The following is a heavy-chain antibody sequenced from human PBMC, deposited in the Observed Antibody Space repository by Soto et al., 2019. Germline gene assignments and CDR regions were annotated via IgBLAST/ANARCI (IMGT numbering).Heavy chain of an antibody. CDR1: GFTFSSYS. CDR3: VRGVHGDQTYFWYGMDV. D-gene: IGHD7-27*01. V-gene: IGHV3-48*02. J-gene: IGHJ6*02. CDR2: ISSSSNTI. Sequence: EVQLVESGGGLVQPGGSLRLSCAASGFTFSSYSMNWVRQAPGKGLQWTSYISSSSNTIYYADSVKDRFTISRDYAKNSLYLQMNSLTDEDTAVYYCVRGVHGDQTYFWYGMDVWGQGTTVTVSS.